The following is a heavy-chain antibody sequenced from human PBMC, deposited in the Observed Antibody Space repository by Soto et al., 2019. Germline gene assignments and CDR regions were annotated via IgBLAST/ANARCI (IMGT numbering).Heavy chain of an antibody. CDR2: MNPNSGNT. Sequence: ASVKVSCKASGYTFTSYDINWVRQATGQGLEWMGWMNPNSGNTGYAQKFQGRVTMTRNTSISTAYMELSSLRSEDTAVYYCARGQAARVSSYYYYMDVWGKGTTVTVS. CDR1: GYTFTSYD. J-gene: IGHJ6*03. CDR3: ARGQAARVSSYYYYMDV. D-gene: IGHD6-6*01. V-gene: IGHV1-8*01.